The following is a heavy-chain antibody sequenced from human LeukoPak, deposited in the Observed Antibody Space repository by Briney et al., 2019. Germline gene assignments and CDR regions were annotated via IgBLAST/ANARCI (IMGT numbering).Heavy chain of an antibody. D-gene: IGHD5-24*01. Sequence: ASVKVSCKASGYTFTGYYMHWVRQAPGQGLEWMGWINPNSGGTKYAQKFQGRVTMTRDTSISTAYMELSRLRSDDTAVYYCASYITSRDGYNSWGQGTLVTVSS. CDR1: GYTFTGYY. V-gene: IGHV1-2*02. CDR3: ASYITSRDGYNS. J-gene: IGHJ5*02. CDR2: INPNSGGT.